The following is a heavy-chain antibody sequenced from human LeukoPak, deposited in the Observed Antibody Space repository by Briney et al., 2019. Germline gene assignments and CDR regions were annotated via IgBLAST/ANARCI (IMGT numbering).Heavy chain of an antibody. V-gene: IGHV4-39*07. Sequence: SETLSLTCTVSGGSISSSSYYWGWIRQPPGKGLEWIGSIYYSGSTYYNPSLKSRVTISVDTSKNQFSLKLSSVTAADTAVYYCAIVVGPFDIWGQGTMVTVSS. D-gene: IGHD1-26*01. CDR2: IYYSGST. CDR3: AIVVGPFDI. J-gene: IGHJ3*02. CDR1: GGSISSSSYY.